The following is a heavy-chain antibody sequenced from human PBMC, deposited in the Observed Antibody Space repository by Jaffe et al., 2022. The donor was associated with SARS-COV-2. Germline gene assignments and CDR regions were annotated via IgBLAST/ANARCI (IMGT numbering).Heavy chain of an antibody. CDR1: EVIFSSYG. Sequence: QVQLVESGGGVVQPGRSLRLSCVASEVIFSSYGMHWVRQAPGKGLEWVAVISSDGSNINYADSVKGRFTISRDKSKSALHLQMNSLRTEDTAVYYCVKDKAGILIATYYFDYWGQGTLVTVSS. CDR2: ISSDGSNI. V-gene: IGHV3-30*18. J-gene: IGHJ4*02. CDR3: VKDKAGILIATYYFDY. D-gene: IGHD3-10*01.